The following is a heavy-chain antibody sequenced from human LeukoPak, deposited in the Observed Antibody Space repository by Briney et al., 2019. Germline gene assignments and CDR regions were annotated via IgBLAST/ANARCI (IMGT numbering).Heavy chain of an antibody. J-gene: IGHJ3*02. D-gene: IGHD3-10*01. CDR2: ISSDGTTM. CDR1: KFTFSDSY. V-gene: IGHV3-11*04. Sequence: PGGSLRLSCAASKFTFSDSYMGWLRQAPGKGLEWVSYISSDGTTMYYADSVKGRFTISRDNAKNSLYLQMNGLRAEDTAVYYCARAAGSYAFNIWGQGTMVTVSS. CDR3: ARAAGSYAFNI.